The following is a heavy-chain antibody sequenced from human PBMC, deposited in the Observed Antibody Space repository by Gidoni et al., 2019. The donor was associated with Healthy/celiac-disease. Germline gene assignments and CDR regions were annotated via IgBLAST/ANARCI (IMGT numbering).Heavy chain of an antibody. CDR3: TTDGPYYDYIWGSYGLDY. CDR2: IKSKTDGGTT. J-gene: IGHJ4*02. V-gene: IGHV3-15*01. D-gene: IGHD3-16*01. CDR1: GFTFSNAW. Sequence: EVQLVESGGGLVKPGGSLRLSCAASGFTFSNAWMIWVRQAPGKGLEWVGRIKSKTDGGTTDYAAPVKGRFTISRDDSKNTLYLQMNSLKTEDTAVYYCTTDGPYYDYIWGSYGLDYWGQGTLVTVSS.